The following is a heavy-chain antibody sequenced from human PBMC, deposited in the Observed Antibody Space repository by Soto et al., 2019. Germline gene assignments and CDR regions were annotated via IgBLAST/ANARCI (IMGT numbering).Heavy chain of an antibody. CDR2: IIPILGIA. CDR3: ARRISFYYYGMAV. J-gene: IGHJ6*02. V-gene: IGHV1-69*02. Sequence: SVKVSCKASGGTFSSYTISWVRQAPGQGLEWMGRIIPILGIANYAQKFQGRVTITADKSTSTAYMELSSLKASDTAMYYCARRISFYYYGMAVWGQGTTVTVSS. CDR1: GGTFSSYT. D-gene: IGHD2-15*01.